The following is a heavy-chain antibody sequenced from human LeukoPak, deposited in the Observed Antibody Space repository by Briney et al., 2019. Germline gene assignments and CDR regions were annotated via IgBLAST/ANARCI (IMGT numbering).Heavy chain of an antibody. CDR3: ARQSGNGYNYDDY. CDR1: GYTFTGYY. Sequence: GASVKVSCKASGYTFTGYYMHWVRQALGQWLEWMGWINPNSGGTNYAQKFQGRVTMTRDTSISTAYMELSRMRSDDTAVYYCARQSGNGYNYDDYWGQGTLVTVSS. J-gene: IGHJ4*02. D-gene: IGHD5-24*01. V-gene: IGHV1-2*02. CDR2: INPNSGGT.